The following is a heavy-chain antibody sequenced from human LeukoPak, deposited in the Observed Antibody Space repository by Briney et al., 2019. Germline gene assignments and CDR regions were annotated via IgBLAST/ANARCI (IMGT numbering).Heavy chain of an antibody. CDR1: GGSISSYY. CDR2: IYYSGST. D-gene: IGHD3-22*01. J-gene: IGHJ4*02. V-gene: IGHV4-59*12. CDR3: ARVAPFTYYYDSSGYDDY. Sequence: SETLSLTCTVSGGSISSYYWSWIRQPPGKGLEWIGYIYYSGSTNYNPSLKSRVTISVDTSKNQFSLKLSSVTAADTAVYYCARVAPFTYYYDSSGYDDYWGQGTLVTVSS.